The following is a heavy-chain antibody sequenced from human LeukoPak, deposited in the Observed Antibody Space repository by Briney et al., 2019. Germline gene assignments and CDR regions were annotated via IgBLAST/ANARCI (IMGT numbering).Heavy chain of an antibody. D-gene: IGHD3-22*01. Sequence: SETLSLTCAVYGGPFSGYYWSWIRQPPGKGLEWIGEINHSGSTNYNPSLKSRVTISVDTPKNQFSLKLSSVTAADTAVYYCARENYYDSSGPFDYWGQGTLVTVSS. J-gene: IGHJ4*02. CDR1: GGPFSGYY. CDR3: ARENYYDSSGPFDY. CDR2: INHSGST. V-gene: IGHV4-34*01.